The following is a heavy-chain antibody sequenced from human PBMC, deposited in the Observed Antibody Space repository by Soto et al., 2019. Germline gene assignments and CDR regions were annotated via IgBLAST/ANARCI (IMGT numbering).Heavy chain of an antibody. Sequence: QVQLVQSGAEVKKPGSSVNVSCKASGGTFSSYAISWVRQAPGQGLEWMGGIIPIFGTANYAQKFQGRVTITANESTGTAYRELSSLRSEDTAVYYCAGGDSGVYYFDYWGQGTLVTVSS. V-gene: IGHV1-69*12. D-gene: IGHD2-21*02. CDR3: AGGDSGVYYFDY. CDR2: IIPIFGTA. CDR1: GGTFSSYA. J-gene: IGHJ4*02.